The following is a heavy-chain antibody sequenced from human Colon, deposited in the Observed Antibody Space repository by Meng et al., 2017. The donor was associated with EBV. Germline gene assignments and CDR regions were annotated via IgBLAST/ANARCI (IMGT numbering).Heavy chain of an antibody. CDR2: IYHSGST. V-gene: IGHV4-4*02. CDR1: GGSISSVYW. J-gene: IGHJ4*02. CDR3: ARGGYYSFDY. Sequence: QVQLQESGPGLLNLSETLSLTCAVSGGSISSVYWWTWVRQSPGKGLEWIGEIYHSGSTNYNPSLKSRVTISVDKSKNQFSLKLTSVTAADTAVYYCARGGYYSFDYWGQRTLVTVSS. D-gene: IGHD5-18*01.